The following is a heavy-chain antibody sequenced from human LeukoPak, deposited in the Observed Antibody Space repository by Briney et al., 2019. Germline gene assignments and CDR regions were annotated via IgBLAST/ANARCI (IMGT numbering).Heavy chain of an antibody. CDR3: ARQGMGDHRVFDY. CDR2: IYASGTT. V-gene: IGHV4-4*07. J-gene: IGHJ4*02. D-gene: IGHD2-21*02. Sequence: NPSETLSLTCIVSGGSISSYYWSWIRQPAGKGLEWIGRIYASGTTNYNPSLKSRVTMSVDTSKNEFSLNLISVTAADTAVFYCARQGMGDHRVFDYWGQGTLVTVSS. CDR1: GGSISSYY.